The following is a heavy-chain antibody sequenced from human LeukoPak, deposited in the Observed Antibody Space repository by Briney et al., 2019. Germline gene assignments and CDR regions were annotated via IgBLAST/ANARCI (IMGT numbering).Heavy chain of an antibody. V-gene: IGHV3-23*01. Sequence: PGGSLRLSCAASGFTFSSYAMNWVRQAPGKGLEWVSSISGSGGNTYYADSVKGRFTISRDNSKNTLYLQMNSLRAEDTAVYYCARGRGYSFYWGQGTLVTVSS. J-gene: IGHJ4*02. CDR2: ISGSGGNT. CDR1: GFTFSSYA. CDR3: ARGRGYSFY. D-gene: IGHD5-12*01.